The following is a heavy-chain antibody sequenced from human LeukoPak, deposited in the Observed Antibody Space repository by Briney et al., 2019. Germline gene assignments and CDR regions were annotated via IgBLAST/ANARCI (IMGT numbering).Heavy chain of an antibody. V-gene: IGHV3-23*01. CDR2: ISGSGGST. D-gene: IGHD6-19*01. Sequence: GGSLRLSCAASGFTFSSYSMNWVRQAPGKGLEWVSAISGSGGSTYYADSVKGRFTISRDNSKNTLYLQMNSLRAEDTAVYYCAKDGAISSGLFDYWGQGTLVTVSS. J-gene: IGHJ4*02. CDR3: AKDGAISSGLFDY. CDR1: GFTFSSYS.